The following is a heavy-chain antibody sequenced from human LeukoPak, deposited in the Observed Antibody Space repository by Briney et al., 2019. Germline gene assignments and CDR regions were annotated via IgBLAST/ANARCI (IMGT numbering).Heavy chain of an antibody. J-gene: IGHJ4*02. CDR2: IYPVYSDT. CDR3: ARRPYYDILAGYYSPFDY. D-gene: IGHD3-9*01. Sequence: VEALKIYCHGSGYIFTSYWIGLVRQMPGKGLEWMGVIYPVYSDTRYSQSFHGQVTISVDKYMCTTYLQWSSLKASDAAMYYCARRPYYDILAGYYSPFDYWGQGTLVTVSS. CDR1: GYIFTSYW. V-gene: IGHV5-51*01.